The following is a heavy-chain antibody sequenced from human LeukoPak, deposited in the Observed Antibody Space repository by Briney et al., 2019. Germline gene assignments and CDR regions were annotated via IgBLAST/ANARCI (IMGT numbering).Heavy chain of an antibody. D-gene: IGHD3-3*01. CDR3: ARGLGEAFHYSYFYLDF. J-gene: IGHJ6*03. V-gene: IGHV3-53*01. Sequence: GGSLRLSCAASGFTVSSNYMSWVRQAPGKGLEWVSVIYSGGSTYYADSVKGRFTISRDNSKNTLYLQMNSLRAEDTAVYYCARGLGEAFHYSYFYLDFWGKATTVTVS. CDR2: IYSGGST. CDR1: GFTVSSNY.